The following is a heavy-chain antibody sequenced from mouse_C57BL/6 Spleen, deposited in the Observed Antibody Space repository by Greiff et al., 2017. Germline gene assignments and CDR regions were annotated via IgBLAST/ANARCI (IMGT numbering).Heavy chain of an antibody. V-gene: IGHV5-17*01. CDR1: GFTFSDYG. Sequence: LVESGGGLVKPGGSLKLSCAASGFTFSDYGMHWVRQAPEKGLEWVAYISSGSSTIYYADTVKGRFTISRDNAKNTLFLQMTSLRSEDTAMYYCARDPIGYAMDYWGQGTSVTVSS. J-gene: IGHJ4*01. D-gene: IGHD2-14*01. CDR3: ARDPIGYAMDY. CDR2: ISSGSSTI.